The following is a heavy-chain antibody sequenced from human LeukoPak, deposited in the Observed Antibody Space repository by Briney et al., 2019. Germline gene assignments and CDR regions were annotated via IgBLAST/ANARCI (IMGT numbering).Heavy chain of an antibody. CDR3: TRTVLDCKNGVCYDY. D-gene: IGHD2-8*01. CDR2: ISPYNGNT. V-gene: IGHV1-18*01. CDR1: GYIFTNYG. Sequence: GASVKVSCKASGYIFTNYGINWVRQAPGQGLEWMGWISPYNGNTIYAQKLQGRVTVTTDTSTSTAYMELRSLRSDDTAVYYCTRTVLDCKNGVCYDYWGQGTLVTVSS. J-gene: IGHJ4*02.